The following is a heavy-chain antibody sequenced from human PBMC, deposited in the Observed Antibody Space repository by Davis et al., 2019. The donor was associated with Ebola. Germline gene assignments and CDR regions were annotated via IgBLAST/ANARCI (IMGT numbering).Heavy chain of an antibody. J-gene: IGHJ6*02. CDR2: IYHSGST. CDR1: GGSISSSNW. D-gene: IGHD5-12*01. V-gene: IGHV4-4*02. Sequence: PSETLSLTCAVSGGSISSSNWWSWVRQPPGKGLEWIGEIYHSGSTYYNPSLKSRVTISVDTSKNQFSLKLSSVTAADTAVYYCARHEDSGYDYYYYYGMDVWGQGTTVTVSS. CDR3: ARHEDSGYDYYYYYGMDV.